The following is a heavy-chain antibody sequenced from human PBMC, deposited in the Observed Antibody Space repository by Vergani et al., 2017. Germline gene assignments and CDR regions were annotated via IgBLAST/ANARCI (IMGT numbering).Heavy chain of an antibody. J-gene: IGHJ4*02. V-gene: IGHV4-39*02. CDR2: IYYSGST. CDR1: GGSISSSSYY. Sequence: QLQLQESGPGLVKPSETLSLTCTVSGGSISSSSYYWGWIRQPPGKGLEWIGSIYYSGSTYYNPSLKSRVTISVDTSKNQFSLKLSSVTAADTAVYYCAREKRTRTNYFDYWGQGTLVTGSS. D-gene: IGHD2-2*01. CDR3: AREKRTRTNYFDY.